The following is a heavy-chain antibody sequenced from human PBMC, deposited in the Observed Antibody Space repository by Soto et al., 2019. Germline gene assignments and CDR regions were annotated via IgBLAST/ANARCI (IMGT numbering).Heavy chain of an antibody. Sequence: SQTLSLTCTVSGGSLSSFYWSWIRQPAGKGLEWIGRIYSGGRNNYNPSPKSRVTMSVDTSKNPFSLRLSSVTAADTAMYYCARGSSRWDYWGQGTMVTISS. CDR2: IYSGGRN. J-gene: IGHJ4*02. CDR3: ARGSSRWDY. V-gene: IGHV4-4*07. CDR1: GGSLSSFY. D-gene: IGHD6-13*01.